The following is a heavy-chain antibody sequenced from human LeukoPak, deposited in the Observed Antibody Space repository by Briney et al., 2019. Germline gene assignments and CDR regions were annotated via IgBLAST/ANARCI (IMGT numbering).Heavy chain of an antibody. CDR3: ARGQWLVNNWFDP. V-gene: IGHV1-69*04. J-gene: IGHJ5*02. CDR1: GGTFSSYA. Sequence: SVKVSCKASGGTFSSYAISWVRQAPGQGLEWMGRIIPILGIANYAQKFQGRVTITADKSTSTAYMELSSLRSEDTAVYYCARGQWLVNNWFDPWGQGTLATVSS. D-gene: IGHD6-19*01. CDR2: IIPILGIA.